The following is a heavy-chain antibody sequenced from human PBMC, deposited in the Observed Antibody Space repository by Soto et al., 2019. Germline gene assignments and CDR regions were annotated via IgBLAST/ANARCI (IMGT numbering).Heavy chain of an antibody. CDR1: GDAFSSYA. D-gene: IGHD4-17*01. V-gene: IGHV1-69*01. CDR3: ARSYSVTTSSYYGMDV. Sequence: QVQLIQSGAAVKKPGSSVKVSCHTSGDAFSSYAMSWVRQGPGQGLEWMGGIIPMFGTPIYTEKFQGRVPISADETTRAVYMKLRSLTSDDPAVYYCARSYSVTTSSYYGMDVWGQGTTIIVS. J-gene: IGHJ6*02. CDR2: IIPMFGTP.